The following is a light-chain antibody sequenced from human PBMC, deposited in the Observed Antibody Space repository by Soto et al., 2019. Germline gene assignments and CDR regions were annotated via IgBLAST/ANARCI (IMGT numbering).Light chain of an antibody. CDR3: QQYNSYRWT. CDR1: QSISNH. Sequence: DIQMTQSPSSLSASVEDRVIITCRASQSISNHLNWYQQKPGKAPKLLIFAASSLQSGVPSRFSGSGSGTEFTLTISSLQPDDFATYYCQQYNSYRWTFGQRTNVDIK. J-gene: IGKJ1*01. V-gene: IGKV1-17*01. CDR2: AAS.